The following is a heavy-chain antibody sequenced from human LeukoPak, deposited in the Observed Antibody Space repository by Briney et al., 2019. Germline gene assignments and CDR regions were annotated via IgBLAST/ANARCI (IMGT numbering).Heavy chain of an antibody. CDR1: GFTFSSYW. D-gene: IGHD1-7*01. V-gene: IGHV3-74*01. CDR3: ARALGGTTSTY. CDR2: INNDGSIT. Sequence: QPGGSLRLSCAASGFTFSSYWMHWVRQAPGKGLVWVSLINNDGSITNYADSVKVRFTSSRDNAKNTLYLQTNSLRAEATAVYYCARALGGTTSTYWGQGTLVTVSS. J-gene: IGHJ4*02.